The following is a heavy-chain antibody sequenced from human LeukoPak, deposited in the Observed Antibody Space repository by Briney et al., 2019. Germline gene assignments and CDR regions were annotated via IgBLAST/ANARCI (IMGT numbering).Heavy chain of an antibody. J-gene: IGHJ2*01. CDR1: GGSITNYY. CDR2: IYYSGIT. Sequence: PSETLSLTCNVSGGSITNYYWTWLRQAPGKDLEWIGNIYYSGITDYNPALQSRVSMSVDTAKNHFSLKLTSVPAADTAVYSCARGGSHRYFDLWGRGTLVTVSA. CDR3: ARGGSHRYFDL. V-gene: IGHV4-59*01.